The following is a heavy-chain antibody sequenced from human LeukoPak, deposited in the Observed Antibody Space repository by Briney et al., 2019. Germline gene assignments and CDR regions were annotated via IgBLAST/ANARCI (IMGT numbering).Heavy chain of an antibody. Sequence: ASVKVPWKAAGYTFTSYDINCVRQVSGQGLVWMGWMNPNSGNTGYAQKFQGRVTMTRNTSISTAYMELSSLRSEDTAVYYCARSNSGSFGDYWGQGTLVTVSS. CDR3: ARSNSGSFGDY. CDR1: GYTFTSYD. CDR2: MNPNSGNT. J-gene: IGHJ4*02. V-gene: IGHV1-8*01. D-gene: IGHD1-26*01.